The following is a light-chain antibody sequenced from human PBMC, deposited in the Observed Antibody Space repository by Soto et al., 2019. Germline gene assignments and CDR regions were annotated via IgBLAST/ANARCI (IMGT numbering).Light chain of an antibody. V-gene: IGLV2-23*02. CDR3: GSYAGSNSLI. J-gene: IGLJ2*01. Sequence: QSALAQPASVSGSPGQSITISCTGSSGDVGNYNLVSWYQQHPDKAPKLIIYEVNKRPSGISNRFSGSKSGNTASLTISGLQAEDEAEYDCGSYAGSNSLIFGGGTKLTVL. CDR2: EVN. CDR1: SGDVGNYNL.